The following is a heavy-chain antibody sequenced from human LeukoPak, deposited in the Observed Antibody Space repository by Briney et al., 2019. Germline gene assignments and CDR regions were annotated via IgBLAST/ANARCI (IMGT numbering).Heavy chain of an antibody. CDR2: IRYDGSNK. V-gene: IGHV3-30*02. D-gene: IGHD6-13*01. J-gene: IGHJ4*02. CDR3: AKDMAAAGPFDY. Sequence: PGGSLRLSCAASGFTFSSYGMHWVRQAPGKGLEWVAFIRYDGSNKYYADSVKGRLTISRDNSKNTLYLQMNSLRAEDTAVYYCAKDMAAAGPFDYWGQGTLVTVSS. CDR1: GFTFSSYG.